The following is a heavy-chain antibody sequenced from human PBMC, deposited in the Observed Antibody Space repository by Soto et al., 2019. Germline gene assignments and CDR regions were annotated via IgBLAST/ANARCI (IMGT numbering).Heavy chain of an antibody. V-gene: IGHV3-74*01. D-gene: IGHD6-19*01. CDR3: ARGMYRSGWYYAFDI. CDR1: GFTFSSYW. Sequence: PGGSLRLSCAASGFTFSSYWMHWVRQAPGKGLVWVSRINSDGSSTSYADPVKGRFTISRDNAKNTLYLQMNSLRAEDTAVYYCARGMYRSGWYYAFDIWGQGTMVTVSS. CDR2: INSDGSST. J-gene: IGHJ3*02.